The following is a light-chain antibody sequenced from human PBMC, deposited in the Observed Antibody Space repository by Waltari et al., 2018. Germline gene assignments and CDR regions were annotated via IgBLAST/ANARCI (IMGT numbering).Light chain of an antibody. J-gene: IGKJ4*01. V-gene: IGKV1-33*01. CDR1: QDILNY. Sequence: DIQMTQSPSSLSASVGDSVTITCQASQDILNYLNWYQQKSGKAPDLLISDASNLKTGVPSRFSGSGYGTYFTLTISGLQPEDIATYYCQHQGTFGGGTKVEIK. CDR3: QHQGT. CDR2: DAS.